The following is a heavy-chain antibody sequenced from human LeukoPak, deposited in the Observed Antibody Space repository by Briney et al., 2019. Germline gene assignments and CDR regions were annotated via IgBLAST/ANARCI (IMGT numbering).Heavy chain of an antibody. CDR3: AKGRIAVAGTPTPLWD. J-gene: IGHJ4*02. Sequence: PGGSLRLSCAASGFTFSSYSMNWVRQAPGKGLEWVSSISSSSSYIYYADSVKGRFTISRDNAKNSLYLQMNSLRAEDTAVYYCAKGRIAVAGTPTPLWDWGQGTLVTVSS. CDR1: GFTFSSYS. D-gene: IGHD6-19*01. V-gene: IGHV3-21*04. CDR2: ISSSSSYI.